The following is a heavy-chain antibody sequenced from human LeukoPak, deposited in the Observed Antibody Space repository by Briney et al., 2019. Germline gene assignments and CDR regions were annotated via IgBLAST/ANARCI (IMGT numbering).Heavy chain of an antibody. D-gene: IGHD1-1*01. CDR1: GFTFSTYS. CDR3: ARGRSTTGFDY. V-gene: IGHV3-48*01. J-gene: IGHJ4*02. CDR2: ISSSSSTI. Sequence: GGSLRLSCAASGFTFSTYSMNWVRQAPGKGLEWVSYISSSSSTIYYADSVRGRFTISRDNAKNSLYLQMNSLRAEDTAVYYCARGRSTTGFDYWGQGTLVTVSS.